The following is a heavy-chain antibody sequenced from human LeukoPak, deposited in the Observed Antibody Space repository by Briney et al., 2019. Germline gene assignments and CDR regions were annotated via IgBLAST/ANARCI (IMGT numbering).Heavy chain of an antibody. CDR3: AKVPDYDILTGLLGWFDP. CDR1: GFSFSSYA. J-gene: IGHJ5*02. CDR2: ISGSDGDT. V-gene: IGHV3-23*01. D-gene: IGHD3-9*01. Sequence: GGSLRLSCAASGFSFSSYALSWVRQAPGKGLEWVSTISGSDGDTFYADSVKGRFTISRDNSKDTLYLQLSSLRVEDTAVYYCAKVPDYDILTGLLGWFDPWGQGTLVTVSS.